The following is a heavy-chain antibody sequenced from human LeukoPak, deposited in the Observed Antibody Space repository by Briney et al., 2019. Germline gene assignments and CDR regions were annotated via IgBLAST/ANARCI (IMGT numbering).Heavy chain of an antibody. CDR1: GFTFTSYP. Sequence: GGSLRLSCAASGFTFTSYPMTWVRQAPGKGLEWVSGISGSGGSTYYADSVKGRFTISRDNSKNTLYLQMNSLRAEDTAVYYCAKPPVYYYDSSGYSPFDYWGQGTLVTVSS. CDR3: AKPPVYYYDSSGYSPFDY. J-gene: IGHJ4*02. CDR2: ISGSGGST. V-gene: IGHV3-23*01. D-gene: IGHD3-22*01.